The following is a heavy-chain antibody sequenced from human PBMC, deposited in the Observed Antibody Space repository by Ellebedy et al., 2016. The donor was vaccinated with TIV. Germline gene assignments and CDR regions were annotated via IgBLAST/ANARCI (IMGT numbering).Heavy chain of an antibody. Sequence: GESLKISCAASGFSFSTSDMHWVRQAPGKGLQWVALMSYDGIKQFYAESVKGRFTLSRDKSNDVMFLQMDRLRLEDTAVYFCVKFRSGMDSAHSYGVDVWGHGTTVAVSS. CDR3: VKFRSGMDSAHSYGVDV. CDR1: GFSFSTSD. J-gene: IGHJ6*02. D-gene: IGHD3/OR15-3a*01. V-gene: IGHV3-30*18. CDR2: MSYDGIKQ.